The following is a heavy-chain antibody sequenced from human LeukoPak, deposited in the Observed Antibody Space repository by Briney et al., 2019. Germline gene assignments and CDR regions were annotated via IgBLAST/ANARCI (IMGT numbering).Heavy chain of an antibody. D-gene: IGHD2-21*02. CDR3: AKFTAPFGPSPFDY. CDR2: ISGSGGST. CDR1: GFTFSSYA. J-gene: IGHJ4*02. Sequence: GGSLRLSFAPSGFTFSSYAMSWVRQAPGKGLEWVSAISGSGGSTYYADSVKGRFTISRDNSKNTLYLQMNSLRAEDTAVYYCAKFTAPFGPSPFDYWGQGTLVTVSS. V-gene: IGHV3-23*01.